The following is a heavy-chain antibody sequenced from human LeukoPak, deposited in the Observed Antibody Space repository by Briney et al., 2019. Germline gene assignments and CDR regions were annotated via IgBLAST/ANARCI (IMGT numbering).Heavy chain of an antibody. Sequence: PGGSLRLSCAASGFTFSSYGMHWVRQAPGKGLEYVSAISSNGGSTYYANSVKGRFTISRDNSKNTLYLQMGSLRAEDMAVYYCAREIAAAGENWFDPWGQGTLVTVSS. CDR3: AREIAAAGENWFDP. J-gene: IGHJ5*02. CDR2: ISSNGGST. CDR1: GFTFSSYG. D-gene: IGHD6-13*01. V-gene: IGHV3-64*01.